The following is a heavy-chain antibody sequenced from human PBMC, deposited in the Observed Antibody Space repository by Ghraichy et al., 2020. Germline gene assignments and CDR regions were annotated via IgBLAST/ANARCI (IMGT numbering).Heavy chain of an antibody. Sequence: SQTLSLTCTVSSGSMSYYYWSWIRQPPGKGLEWIVYISYSGSATYNPSLKRPVTISVDTSKNQFSLKLSSVTAADTAVYYCARTGGTNYVDWYFDLWGRGTLVTVSS. CDR2: ISYSGSA. J-gene: IGHJ2*01. CDR1: SGSMSYYY. CDR3: ARTGGTNYVDWYFDL. D-gene: IGHD1-26*01. V-gene: IGHV4-59*01.